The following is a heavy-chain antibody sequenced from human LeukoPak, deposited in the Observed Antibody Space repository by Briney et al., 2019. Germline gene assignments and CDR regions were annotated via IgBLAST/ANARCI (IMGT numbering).Heavy chain of an antibody. CDR2: IIDSGSNT. Sequence: GGSLRLSCAASGFTFSSYAMSWVRQAPGKGLEWVSGIIDSGSNTYHADSVKGRFTISRDNSKNTLYLQVNSLRAEDTAVYYCAKDGGDSSGWYLDYWGQGTLVTVSS. J-gene: IGHJ4*02. CDR1: GFTFSSYA. V-gene: IGHV3-23*01. D-gene: IGHD6-19*01. CDR3: AKDGGDSSGWYLDY.